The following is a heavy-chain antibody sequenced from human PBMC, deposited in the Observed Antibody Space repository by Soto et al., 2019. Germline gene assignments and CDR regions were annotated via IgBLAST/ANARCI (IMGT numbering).Heavy chain of an antibody. Sequence: ASVKVSCKASGGTFSSYAISWVRQAPGQGLEWMGGIIPIFGTANYAQKFQGRVTITADESTSTAYMELSSLRSEDTAVYYCARYDSSGYYYGDAFDIWGQGTMVTVSS. CDR2: IIPIFGTA. J-gene: IGHJ3*02. CDR3: ARYDSSGYYYGDAFDI. V-gene: IGHV1-69*13. CDR1: GGTFSSYA. D-gene: IGHD3-22*01.